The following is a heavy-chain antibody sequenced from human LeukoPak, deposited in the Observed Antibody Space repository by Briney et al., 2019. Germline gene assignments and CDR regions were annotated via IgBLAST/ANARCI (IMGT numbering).Heavy chain of an antibody. D-gene: IGHD6-13*01. V-gene: IGHV3-53*01. Sequence: GGSLRLSCAASGFTVSSNYMSWVRQAPGKGLGWVSDIYSGGSTYYADSVKGRFTISRDNSRNTLYLQMNSLRAEDTAVYYCARDGSAAGFDYWGQGTLVTVSS. J-gene: IGHJ4*02. CDR1: GFTVSSNY. CDR2: IYSGGST. CDR3: ARDGSAAGFDY.